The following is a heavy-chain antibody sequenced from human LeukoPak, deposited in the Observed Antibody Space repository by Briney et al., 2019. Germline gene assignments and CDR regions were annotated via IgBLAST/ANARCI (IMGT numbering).Heavy chain of an antibody. D-gene: IGHD3-22*01. CDR1: GFTFSDYY. Sequence: GGSLRLSCAASGFTFSDYYMSWIRQAPGKGLEWVSYISSSGSTIYYADSVKGRFTISRDNSKNTLYLQMNSLRAEDTAVYYCARGYYDSSGYSSFDYWGQGTLVTVSS. CDR3: ARGYYDSSGYSSFDY. J-gene: IGHJ4*02. V-gene: IGHV3-11*01. CDR2: ISSSGSTI.